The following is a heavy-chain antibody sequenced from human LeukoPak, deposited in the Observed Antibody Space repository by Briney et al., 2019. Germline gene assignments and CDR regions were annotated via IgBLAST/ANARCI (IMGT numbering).Heavy chain of an antibody. D-gene: IGHD3-3*01. V-gene: IGHV4-59*08. CDR3: ARHRGHYDFWSGYYSGYDAFDI. Sequence: SETLSLTCAVYGGSFSGYYWSWIRQPPGKGLEWIGYIYYSGSTNYNPSLKSRVTIPVDTSKNQFSLKLSSVTAADTAVYYCARHRGHYDFWSGYYSGYDAFDIWGQGTMVTVSS. CDR2: IYYSGST. J-gene: IGHJ3*02. CDR1: GGSFSGYY.